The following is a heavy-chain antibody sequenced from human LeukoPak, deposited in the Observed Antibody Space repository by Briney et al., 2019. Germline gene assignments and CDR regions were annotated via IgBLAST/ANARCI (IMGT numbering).Heavy chain of an antibody. D-gene: IGHD5-12*01. CDR3: ASWRGYRGYDYAFDY. J-gene: IGHJ4*02. Sequence: GASVNVSCKASGYTFTNYDINWVRQAPGQGLEWMGWINPNSGGTNYAQKFQGRVTMTRDTSISTAYMELSRLRSDDTAVYYCASWRGYRGYDYAFDYWGQGTLVTVSS. V-gene: IGHV1-2*02. CDR1: GYTFTNYD. CDR2: INPNSGGT.